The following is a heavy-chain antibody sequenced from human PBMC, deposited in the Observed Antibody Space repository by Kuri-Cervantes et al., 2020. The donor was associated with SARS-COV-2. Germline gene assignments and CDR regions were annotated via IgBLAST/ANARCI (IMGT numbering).Heavy chain of an antibody. V-gene: IGHV3-30*04. CDR3: ARDLSPTRRIFDYGDSSGPHDAFGI. CDR1: GFTFSSYA. CDR2: ISHDGKNK. D-gene: IGHD4-17*01. Sequence: LSLTCAASGFTFSSYAMHWVRQAPGKGLEWVAVISHDGKNKKCIASGEGRFTISRDNSQNTLYLHMKSLRSEDTAMYYCARDLSPTRRIFDYGDSSGPHDAFGIWGQGTMVTVSS. J-gene: IGHJ3*02.